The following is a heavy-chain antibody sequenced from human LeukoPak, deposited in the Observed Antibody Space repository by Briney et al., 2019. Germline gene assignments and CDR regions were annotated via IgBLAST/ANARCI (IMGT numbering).Heavy chain of an antibody. CDR3: AQSAIKRGYSYGYYY. J-gene: IGHJ4*02. CDR2: ISYDGSNK. CDR1: GFTLSSYG. Sequence: GGSLRLSCAASGFTLSSYGMHWVRQAPGKGLEWVAVISYDGSNKYYADSVKGRFTISRDNSKNTLYLQMNSLRAEDTAVYYCAQSAIKRGYSYGYYYWGQGTLVTVSS. D-gene: IGHD5-18*01. V-gene: IGHV3-30*03.